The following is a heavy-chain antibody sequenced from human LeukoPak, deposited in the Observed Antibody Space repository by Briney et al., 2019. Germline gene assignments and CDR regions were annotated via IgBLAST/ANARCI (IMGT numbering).Heavy chain of an antibody. Sequence: PGGSLRLSCAASGFTFSSYWMSWVRQAPGKGLEWVANIKQDGSEKYYVDSVKGRFTISRDNAKNSLYLQMNSLRAEDTAVYYCARQGSGWYLGGHYYYYGMDVWGQGTTVTVSS. V-gene: IGHV3-7*01. D-gene: IGHD6-19*01. CDR1: GFTFSSYW. J-gene: IGHJ6*02. CDR2: IKQDGSEK. CDR3: ARQGSGWYLGGHYYYYGMDV.